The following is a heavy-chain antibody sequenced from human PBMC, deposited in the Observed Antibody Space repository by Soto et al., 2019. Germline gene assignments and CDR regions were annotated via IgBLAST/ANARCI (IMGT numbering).Heavy chain of an antibody. CDR1: GFTFSSYG. CDR3: AKDRRAAAGIFDY. D-gene: IGHD6-13*01. J-gene: IGHJ4*02. V-gene: IGHV3-30*18. Sequence: AGGSLRLSCAASGFTFSSYGMHWVRQAPGKGLEWVAVISYDGSNKYYADSVKGRFTISRDNSKNTLYLQMNSLRAEDTAVYYCAKDRRAAAGIFDYWGQGTLVTVSS. CDR2: ISYDGSNK.